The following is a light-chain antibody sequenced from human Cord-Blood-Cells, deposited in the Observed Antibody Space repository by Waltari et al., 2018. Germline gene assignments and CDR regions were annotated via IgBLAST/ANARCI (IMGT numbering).Light chain of an antibody. CDR3: SSYTSSSTGV. CDR1: SSDVGGYNA. V-gene: IGLV2-14*01. J-gene: IGLJ3*02. CDR2: DVS. Sequence: QSALTQPASVSGSPVQALTISCAGTSSDVGGYNAVSWYQQHPGKAPKLMIYDVSNRPSGVSNRFSGSKSGNTASLTISGLQAEDEADYYCSSYTSSSTGVFGGGTKLTVL.